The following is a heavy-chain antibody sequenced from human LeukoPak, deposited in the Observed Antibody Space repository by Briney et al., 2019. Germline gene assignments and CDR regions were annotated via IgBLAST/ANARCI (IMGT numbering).Heavy chain of an antibody. Sequence: ASVKVSCKASGGTFSSYAISWVRQAPGQGLEWMGGIIPIFGTANYAQKFQGRVTITADESTSTAYMELSSLRSEDTAVYYCAREPHYYGSGSSNDAFDIWGQGTMVTVSS. V-gene: IGHV1-69*13. CDR3: AREPHYYGSGSSNDAFDI. J-gene: IGHJ3*02. D-gene: IGHD3-10*01. CDR1: GGTFSSYA. CDR2: IIPIFGTA.